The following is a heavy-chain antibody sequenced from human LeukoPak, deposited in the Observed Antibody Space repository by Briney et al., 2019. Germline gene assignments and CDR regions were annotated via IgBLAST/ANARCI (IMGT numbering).Heavy chain of an antibody. CDR1: GYTFTSYD. J-gene: IGHJ4*02. CDR3: ANGRYSGSYGY. D-gene: IGHD1-26*01. Sequence: ASVKVSCKASGYTFTSYDINWVRQAPGQGLEWMGWMNPNSGNTGYAQKFHGRVTMSRDTSITTAYMELSSLRSDDTAVYYCANGRYSGSYGYWGQGTLVTVSS. V-gene: IGHV1-8*01. CDR2: MNPNSGNT.